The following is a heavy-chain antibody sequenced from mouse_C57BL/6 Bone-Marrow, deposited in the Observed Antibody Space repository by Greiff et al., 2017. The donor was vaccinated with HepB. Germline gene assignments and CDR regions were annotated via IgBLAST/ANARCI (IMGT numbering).Heavy chain of an antibody. J-gene: IGHJ1*03. CDR3: ARDANNTRYFDV. V-gene: IGHV7-1*01. CDR1: GFTFSDFY. D-gene: IGHD2-12*01. Sequence: EVMLVESGGGLVQSGRSLRLSCATSGFTFSDFYMEWVRQAPGKGLEWIAASRNKANDYTTEYSASVKGRFIVSRDTSQSILYLQMNALRAEDTAIYYCARDANNTRYFDVWGTGTTVTVSS. CDR2: SRNKANDYTT.